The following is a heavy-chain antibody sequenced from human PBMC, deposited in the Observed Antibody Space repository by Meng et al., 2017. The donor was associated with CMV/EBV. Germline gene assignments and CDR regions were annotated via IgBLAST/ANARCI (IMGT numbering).Heavy chain of an antibody. J-gene: IGHJ6*02. CDR1: GGTFSSYT. V-gene: IGHV1-69*02. D-gene: IGHD3-3*01. Sequence: SVKVSCKASGGTFSSYTISWVRQAPGQGLEWMGRIIPILGIANYAQKFQGRVTITADKSTSTAYMELSSLRSEDTAVYYCASGGDITFGVVITSHYYYYGMDVWGQGTTVTVSS. CDR2: IIPILGIA. CDR3: ASGGDITFGVVITSHYYYYGMDV.